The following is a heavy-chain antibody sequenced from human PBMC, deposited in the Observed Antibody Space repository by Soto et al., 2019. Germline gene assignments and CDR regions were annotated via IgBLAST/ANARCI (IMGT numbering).Heavy chain of an antibody. CDR2: INHSGST. CDR3: ARGPRVVWVVPTAQRDVFAI. V-gene: IGHV4-34*01. D-gene: IGHD2-2*01. Sequence: QVQLQQWGAGLLKPSETLSLTCAVYGGSFSDFYWNFIRQPPGKGLEWIGEINHSGSTNYNPSLNSRVTISVDTSKNQFSLKLRSVPAADTAVYFCARGPRVVWVVPTAQRDVFAIWGQGTVVTVSS. J-gene: IGHJ3*02. CDR1: GGSFSDFY.